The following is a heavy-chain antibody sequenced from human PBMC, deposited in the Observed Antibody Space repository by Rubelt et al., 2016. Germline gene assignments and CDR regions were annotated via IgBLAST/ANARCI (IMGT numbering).Heavy chain of an antibody. CDR2: ISAPGGNI. CDR1: GFTFSTYA. D-gene: IGHD1-1*01. CDR3: AKPCAKSIWNDDLGS. J-gene: IGHJ4*02. V-gene: IGHV3-23*04. Sequence: EVQLVESGGGLVQPGGSLRLSCAASGFTFSTYAMNWVRQAPGKGLVWVSTISAPGGNIYNADSVKGRFTISRDNSRNTLFLQMNSLSAEDTAIYYCAKPCAKSIWNDDLGSWGQGTLVTVS.